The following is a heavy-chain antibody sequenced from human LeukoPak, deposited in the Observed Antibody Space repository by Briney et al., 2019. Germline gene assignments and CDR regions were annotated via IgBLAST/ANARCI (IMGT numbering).Heavy chain of an antibody. Sequence: GGSLRLSCAASEFTVSSNYMSWVRQAPGKGLEWVSVIHSGGSTYHADSVKGRFTISRDNSKNTLYLQMNSLRAEDTAVYYCVREALSSGSYYGYFDFWGQGTLVTVSS. J-gene: IGHJ4*02. CDR1: EFTVSSNY. V-gene: IGHV3-53*01. CDR2: IHSGGST. D-gene: IGHD3-10*01. CDR3: VREALSSGSYYGYFDF.